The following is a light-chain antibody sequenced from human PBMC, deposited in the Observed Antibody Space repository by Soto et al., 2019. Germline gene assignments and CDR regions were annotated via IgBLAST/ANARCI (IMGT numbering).Light chain of an antibody. CDR2: GAS. CDR1: QSVSSTY. Sequence: EIVLTQSPDTLSLSPGERATLSCRASQSVSSTYLAWYQQKPGQAPRLLIYGASSRATGIPDRFSGSGSGADFTLTISRLEPEDFAVFYCQQYGSSPFTFGPGTKVHIK. CDR3: QQYGSSPFT. V-gene: IGKV3-20*01. J-gene: IGKJ3*01.